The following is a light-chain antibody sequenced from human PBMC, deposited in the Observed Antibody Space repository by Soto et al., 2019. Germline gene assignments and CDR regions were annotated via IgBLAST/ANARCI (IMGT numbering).Light chain of an antibody. CDR3: CSYAGSRTFVV. CDR1: SSDVGSYNL. V-gene: IGLV2-23*03. CDR2: EGS. J-gene: IGLJ2*01. Sequence: QSALTQPASVSGSPGQSITISCTGTSSDVGSYNLVSWYQQHPAKAPKLMIYEGSKRPSGVYNRFSGSKSGNTASLTISGLQSEDEADYYCCSYAGSRTFVVFGGGTKLTVL.